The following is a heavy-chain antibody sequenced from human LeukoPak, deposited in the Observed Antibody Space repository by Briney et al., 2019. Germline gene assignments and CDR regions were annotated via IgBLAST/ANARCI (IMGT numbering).Heavy chain of an antibody. Sequence: ASVKVSCKASGYTFTSYCINWVRQAPGQGPEWVGWISGHNANTNYGRKFQGRVTMNTDTSTSTAYMELRRLTFDDTAIYYCARTSYSSTWHSDYWGQGTLVAVSS. J-gene: IGHJ4*02. D-gene: IGHD6-13*01. CDR1: GYTFTSYC. CDR2: ISGHNANT. CDR3: ARTSYSSTWHSDY. V-gene: IGHV1-18*01.